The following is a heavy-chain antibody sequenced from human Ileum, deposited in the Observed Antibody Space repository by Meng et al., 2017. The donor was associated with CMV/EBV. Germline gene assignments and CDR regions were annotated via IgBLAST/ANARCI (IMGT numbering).Heavy chain of an antibody. D-gene: IGHD6-19*01. CDR2: IYYSGST. J-gene: IGHJ4*02. CDR1: GDSLSTGDYY. Sequence: VPLADAGPGLVKPSKTLSLTCTVSGDSLSTGDYYWSWIRQPPGKGPEWIGYIYYSGSTLYNPSLKSPVTISLDKSKNQFSLRLRSVTAADTAVYFCAREGGGWYFDSWGQGTLVTVSS. CDR3: AREGGGWYFDS. V-gene: IGHV4-30-4*01.